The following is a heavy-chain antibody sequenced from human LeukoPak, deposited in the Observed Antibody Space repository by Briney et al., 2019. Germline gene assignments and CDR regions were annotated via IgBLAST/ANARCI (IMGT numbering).Heavy chain of an antibody. CDR1: GFTFSDYY. D-gene: IGHD2-21*02. CDR3: ARANIVVVTAIQKSCYFDY. CDR2: ISSSSSYT. Sequence: GGSLRLSCAASGFTFSDYYMSWIRQAPGKGLGWVSYISSSSSYTNYADSVKGRFTISRDNAKNSLYLQMNSLRAEDTAVYYCARANIVVVTAIQKSCYFDYWGQGTLVTVSS. V-gene: IGHV3-11*06. J-gene: IGHJ4*02.